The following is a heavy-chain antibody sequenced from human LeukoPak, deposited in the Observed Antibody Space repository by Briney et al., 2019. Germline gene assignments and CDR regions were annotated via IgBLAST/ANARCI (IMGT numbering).Heavy chain of an antibody. D-gene: IGHD3-10*01. CDR2: MNPNSGNT. CDR1: VYTFTTYD. V-gene: IGHV1-8*01. CDR3: ARGGGMVRSVIPHY. Sequence: ASVKVSFKASVYTFTTYDIDWVRQATGQGLEWMGWMNPNSGNTGYAQKFQGRVTMTRNTSISTAYTELTSMRCEDTAVHYCARGGGMVRSVIPHYWGQGTLVTVSS. J-gene: IGHJ4*02.